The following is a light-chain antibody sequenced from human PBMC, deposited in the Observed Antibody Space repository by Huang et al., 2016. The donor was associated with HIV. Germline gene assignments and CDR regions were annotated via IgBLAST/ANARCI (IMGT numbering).Light chain of an antibody. CDR1: QSVSSS. CDR3: QQRSNWPRT. CDR2: DAS. Sequence: EIVLTQSPATLSLSPGERATLSCRASQSVSSSLAWYQHKPGQAPRLLIYDASNRATVIPARFSGSGSGTDFTLTISSLEPEDFAVYYCQQRSNWPRTFGQGTKVEIK. J-gene: IGKJ1*01. V-gene: IGKV3-11*01.